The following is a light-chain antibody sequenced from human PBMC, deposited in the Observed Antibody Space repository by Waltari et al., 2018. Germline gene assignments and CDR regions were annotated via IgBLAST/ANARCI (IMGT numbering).Light chain of an antibody. J-gene: IGLJ1*01. Sequence: QSALTQPAPVSGPPGQSITIPCTGTTSDVGNYDLVSWYQQHPGKAPRLLICEVLKRPSGVSSRFSGSKSGTTATLTISGLQAEDEADYYCRSYAGRGTYVFGGGTKVTVL. V-gene: IGLV2-23*02. CDR3: RSYAGRGTYV. CDR2: EVL. CDR1: TSDVGNYDL.